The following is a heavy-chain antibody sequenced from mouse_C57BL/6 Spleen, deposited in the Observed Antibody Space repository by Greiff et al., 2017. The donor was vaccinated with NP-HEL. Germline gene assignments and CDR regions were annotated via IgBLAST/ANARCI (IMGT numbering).Heavy chain of an antibody. J-gene: IGHJ4*01. CDR3: ARPFYYGSSFYYAMDY. Sequence: QVQLKQPGAELVKPGASVKLSCKASGYTFTSYWMQWVKQRPGQGLEWIGEIDPSDSYTNYNQKFKGKATLTVDTSSSTAYMQLSSLTSEDSAVYYCARPFYYGSSFYYAMDYWGQGTSVTVSS. CDR1: GYTFTSYW. D-gene: IGHD1-1*01. CDR2: IDPSDSYT. V-gene: IGHV1-50*01.